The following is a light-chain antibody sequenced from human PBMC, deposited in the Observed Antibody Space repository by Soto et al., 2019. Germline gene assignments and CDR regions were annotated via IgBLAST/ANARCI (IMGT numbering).Light chain of an antibody. V-gene: IGLV7-46*01. CDR3: LLSYNSGQG. Sequence: QTVVTQEPSLTVSPGGTVTLTCSSSTGPVTSGHYPYWFLQKPGQAPRTLIYDTSNRHSWTPARFSGSLLGGKAALTLSGAQPEDEAEYYCLLSYNSGQGFGGGTKVTVL. CDR2: DTS. CDR1: TGPVTSGHY. J-gene: IGLJ2*01.